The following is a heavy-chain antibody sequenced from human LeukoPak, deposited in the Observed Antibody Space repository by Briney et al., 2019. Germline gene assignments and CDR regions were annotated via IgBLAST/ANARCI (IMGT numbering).Heavy chain of an antibody. J-gene: IGHJ4*02. CDR2: IWYDGSNQ. D-gene: IGHD6-13*01. Sequence: PGGSLRLSCAASGFTFSSYGMHWVRQAPGKGLEWVAVIWYDGSNQYYADSVKGRFTISRDNSKNTLYLQINSLRVEDTAIYYCARESSAWYGDYWGQGTLVTVSS. CDR1: GFTFSSYG. V-gene: IGHV3-33*01. CDR3: ARESSAWYGDY.